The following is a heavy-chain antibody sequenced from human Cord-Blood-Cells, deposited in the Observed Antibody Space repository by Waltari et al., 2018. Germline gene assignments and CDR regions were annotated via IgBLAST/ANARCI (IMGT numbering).Heavy chain of an antibody. D-gene: IGHD2-21*02. V-gene: IGHV4-34*01. J-gene: IGHJ1*01. Sequence: QVQLQQWGAGLLKPSETLSLTCAVYGGSFSGYYWSWIRQPPGKGLEWIGEINHSGSNNYNPSLKRRVTISVDTSKNQCSLKLSSGTAADTAVYYCAREPQCGGDCPPTEYFQHWGQGTLVTVSS. CDR3: AREPQCGGDCPPTEYFQH. CDR2: INHSGSN. CDR1: GGSFSGYY.